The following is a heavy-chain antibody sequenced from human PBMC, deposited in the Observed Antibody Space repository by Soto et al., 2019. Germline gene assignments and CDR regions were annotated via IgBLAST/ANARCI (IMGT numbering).Heavy chain of an antibody. Sequence: GGSLRLSCAASGFTFSSYSMNWVRQAPGKGLEWVSSISGSSSYIYYADSVKGRFTISRDNSKNSLYLQMNSLRAEDTAVYYCAKDPRSVVERSVYGMDVWGQGTTVTVSS. CDR1: GFTFSSYS. CDR3: AKDPRSVVERSVYGMDV. D-gene: IGHD2-21*01. CDR2: ISGSSSYI. J-gene: IGHJ6*02. V-gene: IGHV3-21*04.